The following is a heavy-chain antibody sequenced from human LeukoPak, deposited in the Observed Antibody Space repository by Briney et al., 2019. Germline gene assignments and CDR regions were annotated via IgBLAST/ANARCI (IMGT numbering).Heavy chain of an antibody. CDR1: GFTFSSYA. CDR2: ISSSSSTI. D-gene: IGHD7-27*01. V-gene: IGHV3-48*02. J-gene: IGHJ4*02. Sequence: PGGSLRLSCAASGFTFSSYAMNWARQAPGTGLEWVSYISSSSSTIYYADSVKGRFTISRDNAKNSLYLHMSNLRDEDTAVYYCARDRAATGDYYFDWWGQGTLVSASS. CDR3: ARDRAATGDYYFDW.